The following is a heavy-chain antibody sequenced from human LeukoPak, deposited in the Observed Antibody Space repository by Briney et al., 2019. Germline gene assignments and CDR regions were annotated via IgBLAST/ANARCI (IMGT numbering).Heavy chain of an antibody. D-gene: IGHD6-13*01. CDR3: ARQVRQHLGRAGVDC. CDR2: IHYSGSA. J-gene: IGHJ4*02. Sequence: KPSETLSLTCAVYGVSFSGYYWSWIRQHPGKDLEWIGFIHYSGSAYYNPSLKSRVTISVDTSKNQFSLNLKSVTAADTAVYYCARQVRQHLGRAGVDCWGQGTLVTVSS. CDR1: GVSFSGYY. V-gene: IGHV4-31*11.